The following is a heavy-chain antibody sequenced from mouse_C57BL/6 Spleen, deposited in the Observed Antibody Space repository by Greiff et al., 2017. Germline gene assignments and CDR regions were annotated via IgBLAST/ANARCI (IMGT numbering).Heavy chain of an antibody. J-gene: IGHJ1*03. CDR2: IYPGSGST. D-gene: IGHD1-1*01. CDR1: GYTFTSYW. Sequence: QVHVKQPGAELVKPGASVKMSCKASGYTFTSYWITWVKQRPGQGLEWIGDIYPGSGSTNYNEKFKSKATLTVDTSSSTAYMQLSSLTSEDSAVYYCARTAYYGSSYWYFDVWGTGTTVTVSS. CDR3: ARTAYYGSSYWYFDV. V-gene: IGHV1-55*01.